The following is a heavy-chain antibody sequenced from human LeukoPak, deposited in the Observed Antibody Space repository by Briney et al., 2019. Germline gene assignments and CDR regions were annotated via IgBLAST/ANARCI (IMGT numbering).Heavy chain of an antibody. D-gene: IGHD6-19*01. V-gene: IGHV1-69*01. Sequence: GSSVKVSCKASGGTFSSYAITWVRQAPGQGLEWMGEIIPIFGTSNYAQKFQGRLMITADESTSTAYMELSSLRSEDTAVYYCARRGAVAGYNFDYWGQGTLVTVSS. CDR3: ARRGAVAGYNFDY. J-gene: IGHJ4*02. CDR1: GGTFSSYA. CDR2: IIPIFGTS.